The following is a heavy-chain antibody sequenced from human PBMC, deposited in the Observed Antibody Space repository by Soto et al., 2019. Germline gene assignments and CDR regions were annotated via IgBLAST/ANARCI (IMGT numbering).Heavy chain of an antibody. Sequence: QVQLVQSGAEVKKPGSSVKVSCKASGGTFSSYAISWVRQAPGQGLEWMGGIIPIFGTANYAQKFQGRVTITADESTSTAYMELSILRSEDTAVYYCATPPPIVVVPAATDAFDIWGQGTMVTVSS. CDR1: GGTFSSYA. J-gene: IGHJ3*02. D-gene: IGHD2-2*01. CDR2: IIPIFGTA. CDR3: ATPPPIVVVPAATDAFDI. V-gene: IGHV1-69*01.